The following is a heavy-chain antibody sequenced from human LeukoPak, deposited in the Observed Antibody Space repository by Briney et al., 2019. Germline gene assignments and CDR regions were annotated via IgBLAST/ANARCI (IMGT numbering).Heavy chain of an antibody. D-gene: IGHD3-22*01. CDR1: GFTFRDSW. CDR3: AKEGSRDYYDSSGYPVDY. Sequence: GMSLSLSCAASGFTFRDSWMYWVRQAPGKGLEWVSRINGDGSDTDYVDSVKGRFTISRDNAKEALYLQMNSLRAEDTAVYYCAKEGSRDYYDSSGYPVDYWGQGTLVTVSS. CDR2: INGDGSDT. J-gene: IGHJ4*02. V-gene: IGHV3-74*01.